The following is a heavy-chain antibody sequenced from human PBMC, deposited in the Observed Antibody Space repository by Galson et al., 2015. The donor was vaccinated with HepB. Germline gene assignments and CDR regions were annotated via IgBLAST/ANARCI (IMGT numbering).Heavy chain of an antibody. J-gene: IGHJ4*02. CDR3: ARAPPPPQPKITIFGVDVPPHFDY. CDR2: INPSGGST. D-gene: IGHD3-3*01. Sequence: SVKVSCKASGYTFTSYYMHWVRQAPGQGLEWMGIINPSGGSTSYAQKFQGRVTMTRDTSTSTVYMELSSLRSEDTAVYYCARAPPPPQPKITIFGVDVPPHFDYWGQGTLVTVSS. V-gene: IGHV1-46*01. CDR1: GYTFTSYY.